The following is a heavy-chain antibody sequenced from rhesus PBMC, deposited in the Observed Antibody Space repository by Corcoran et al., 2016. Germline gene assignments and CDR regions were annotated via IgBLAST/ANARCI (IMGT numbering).Heavy chain of an antibody. CDR1: GGSISSSY. J-gene: IGHJ4*01. CDR2: SYGSGSST. CDR3: AIDPISCCTGSGCYGGYFDY. D-gene: IGHD2-21*01. V-gene: IGHV4-169*01. Sequence: QLQLQESGPGLVKPSETLSVTCAVSGGSISSSYWSWIRQATGKGLEWHGYSYGSGSSTHSNPSLKSRLTLSVDTSKNQLSLNLSSVTTSDTAVYYCAIDPISCCTGSGCYGGYFDYLGPGVLVTVSS.